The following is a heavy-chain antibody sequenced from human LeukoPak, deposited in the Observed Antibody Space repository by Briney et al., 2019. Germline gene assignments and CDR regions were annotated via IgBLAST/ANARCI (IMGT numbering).Heavy chain of an antibody. Sequence: PSETLSLTCAVYGGSFSGYYWSWIRQPPGKGLEWIGEINHSGSTNYNPSLKSRVTISVDTSKNQFSLKLSSVTAADTAVYYCARGQTLSYYARHHFDYWGQGTLVTVSX. CDR3: ARGQTLSYYARHHFDY. J-gene: IGHJ4*02. D-gene: IGHD3-10*01. CDR2: INHSGST. V-gene: IGHV4-34*01. CDR1: GGSFSGYY.